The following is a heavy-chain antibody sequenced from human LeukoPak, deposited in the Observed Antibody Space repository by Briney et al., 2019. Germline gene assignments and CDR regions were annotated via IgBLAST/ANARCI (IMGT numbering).Heavy chain of an antibody. CDR1: GGSFNGYY. J-gene: IGHJ4*02. V-gene: IGHV4-34*01. Sequence: SETLSLTCAVYGGSFNGYYWSWIRQPPGKGLEWIGEINHSGSTNYNPSLKSRVTMSVDTSKNQFSLKLKSVTAADTAVYYCARDEYYYGSESYRYDYWGQGTLVTVSS. CDR2: INHSGST. CDR3: ARDEYYYGSESYRYDY. D-gene: IGHD3-10*01.